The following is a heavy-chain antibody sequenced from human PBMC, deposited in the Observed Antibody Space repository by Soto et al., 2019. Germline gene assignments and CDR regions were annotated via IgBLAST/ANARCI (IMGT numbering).Heavy chain of an antibody. Sequence: PGGSLRVSCTTSGLTFTSYSMHWVRQAPGKGLEWVATFWYDASAQRYADSVKGRFTISRDPSRGTLYLLMDSLRTDDTAVYYCVFGSWNWDFFNHWGQEIVVTVSS. J-gene: IGHJ4*02. CDR3: VFGSWNWDFFNH. D-gene: IGHD1-7*01. CDR1: GLTFTSYS. V-gene: IGHV3-33*08. CDR2: FWYDASAQ.